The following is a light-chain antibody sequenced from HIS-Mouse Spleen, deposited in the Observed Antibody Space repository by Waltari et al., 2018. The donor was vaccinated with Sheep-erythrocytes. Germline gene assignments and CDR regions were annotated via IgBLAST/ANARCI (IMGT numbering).Light chain of an antibody. CDR3: CSYAGSSTWV. CDR2: EGS. Sequence: QSALTQPASVSGSPGQSLTIPFTGTSSDVGSYNLVSWYQQHPGKAPKLMIYEGSKRPSGVSNRFSGSKSGNTASLTISGLQAEDEADYYCCSYAGSSTWVFGGGTKLTVL. J-gene: IGLJ3*02. V-gene: IGLV2-23*01. CDR1: SSDVGSYNL.